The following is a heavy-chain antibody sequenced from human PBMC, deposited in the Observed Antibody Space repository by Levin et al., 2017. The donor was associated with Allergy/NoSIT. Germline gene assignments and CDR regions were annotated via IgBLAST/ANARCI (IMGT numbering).Heavy chain of an antibody. Sequence: LSLTCAASGFTFSSSGMHWVRQAPGKGLEWVAVIWYDGSNKYYADSVKGRFTISRDNSKNTLYLQMNSLRAEDTAVYYCVSNEKDGNDYWGQGTLVTVSS. CDR2: IWYDGSNK. V-gene: IGHV3-33*01. CDR3: VSNEKDGNDY. J-gene: IGHJ4*02. D-gene: IGHD4-17*01. CDR1: GFTFSSSG.